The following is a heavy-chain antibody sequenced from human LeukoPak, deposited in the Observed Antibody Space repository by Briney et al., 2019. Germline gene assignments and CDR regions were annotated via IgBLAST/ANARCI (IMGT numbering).Heavy chain of an antibody. D-gene: IGHD4-11*01. V-gene: IGHV3-15*01. Sequence: GSLRLSCAASGLTFSNVLMSWVRPAPGKGLEWIARITSGGTREYAASVEGRFTISRDDSKNTLSLQMNSLKTEDTAVYYCTSDHYNWGQGTVVTVSS. CDR3: TSDHYN. CDR1: GLTFSNVL. J-gene: IGHJ3*01. CDR2: ITSGGTR.